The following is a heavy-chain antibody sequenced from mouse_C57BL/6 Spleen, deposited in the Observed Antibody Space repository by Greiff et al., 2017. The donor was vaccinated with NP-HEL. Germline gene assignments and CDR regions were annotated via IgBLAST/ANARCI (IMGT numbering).Heavy chain of an antibody. J-gene: IGHJ4*01. Sequence: QVQLQQPGAELVKPGASVKLSCKASGYTFTSYWMHWVKQRPGQGLEWIGMIHPNSGSTNYNEKFKSKATLTVDKSSSTAYMKLSSLTSEDSAVYYCARRGSSYDYYAMDYWGQGTSVTVSS. CDR3: ARRGSSYDYYAMDY. CDR2: IHPNSGST. D-gene: IGHD1-1*01. CDR1: GYTFTSYW. V-gene: IGHV1-64*01.